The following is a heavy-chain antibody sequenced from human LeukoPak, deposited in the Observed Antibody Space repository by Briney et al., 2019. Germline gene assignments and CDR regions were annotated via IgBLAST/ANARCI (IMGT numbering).Heavy chain of an antibody. D-gene: IGHD2-2*01. CDR3: ARDLAIMPYTWFDP. Sequence: SETLSLTCALSGGSISNYYWSWIRQPAGKGLEWIGLIHTSGSTIYNPSLKSRVTVSIDTSNNQFSLKLNSVTATDTAVYYCARDLAIMPYTWFDPWSQGTLVTVSS. CDR1: GGSISNYY. J-gene: IGHJ5*02. V-gene: IGHV4-4*07. CDR2: IHTSGST.